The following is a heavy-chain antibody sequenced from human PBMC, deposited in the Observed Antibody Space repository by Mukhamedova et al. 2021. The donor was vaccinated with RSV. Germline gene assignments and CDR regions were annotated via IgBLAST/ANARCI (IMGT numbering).Heavy chain of an antibody. CDR3: AKARIVGATYYFDY. D-gene: IGHD1-26*01. J-gene: IGHJ4*02. Sequence: QPPGKGLEWIGYIYYSGSTNYNPSLKSRVTISVDTSKNQFSLKLSSVTAADTAVYYCAKARIVGATYYFDYWGQGTLVTVAS. CDR2: IYYSGST. V-gene: IGHV4-59*01.